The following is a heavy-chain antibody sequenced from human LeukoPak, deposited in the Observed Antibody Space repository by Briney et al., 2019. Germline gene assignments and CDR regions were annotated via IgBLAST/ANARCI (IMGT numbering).Heavy chain of an antibody. J-gene: IGHJ3*02. CDR3: ARDVAYYYESSGYYSLGFDI. CDR2: ISGSGGRT. D-gene: IGHD3-22*01. CDR1: GFTFSSYG. V-gene: IGHV3-23*01. Sequence: GGSLRLSCAASGFTFSSYGMSWVRQAPGKGLEWVSAISGSGGRTYYADSVKGRFTISRDNSKNTLYLQMNGLRAEDTAVYYCARDVAYYYESSGYYSLGFDIWGQGTMVTVSS.